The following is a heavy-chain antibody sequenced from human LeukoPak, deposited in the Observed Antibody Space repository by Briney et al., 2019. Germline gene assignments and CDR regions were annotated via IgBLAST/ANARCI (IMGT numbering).Heavy chain of an antibody. Sequence: GGSLRLSCAASGFTFSNYEINWVRQAPGKGLEWVSYISGGGGTIYYADSVKGRFTISRDNAKNSLYLQMNSLRAEDTALYYCARRESSYQNYYYYYHMDVWGKGTTVTVSS. V-gene: IGHV3-48*03. J-gene: IGHJ6*03. CDR2: ISGGGGTI. CDR1: GFTFSNYE. D-gene: IGHD3-16*02. CDR3: ARRESSYQNYYYYYHMDV.